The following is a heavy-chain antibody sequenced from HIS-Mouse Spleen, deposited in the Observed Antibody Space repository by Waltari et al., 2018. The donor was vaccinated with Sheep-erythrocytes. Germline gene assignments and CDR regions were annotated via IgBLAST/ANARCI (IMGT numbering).Heavy chain of an antibody. D-gene: IGHD6-19*01. Sequence: QVQLQQWGAGLLKPSETLSLTCAVYVGSFSGYYWSWIRQPPGKGLEWIGEINHSGSTNYNPPLKSRVTISVDTSKNQFSRKLSSVTAADTAVYYCALSVDLAGAFDIWGQGTMVTVSS. CDR1: VGSFSGYY. J-gene: IGHJ3*02. CDR3: ALSVDLAGAFDI. V-gene: IGHV4-34*01. CDR2: INHSGST.